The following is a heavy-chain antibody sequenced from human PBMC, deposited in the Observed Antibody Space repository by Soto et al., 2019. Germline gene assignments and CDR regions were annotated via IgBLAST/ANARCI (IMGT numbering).Heavy chain of an antibody. Sequence: GGSLRLSCAASGFTFSSYGMHWVRQAPGKGLEWVAVIWYDGSNKYYADSVKGRFTISRDNSKNTLYLQMNSLRAEDTAVYYCAREGAMVRGVMDYWGQGTLVTGSS. V-gene: IGHV3-33*01. J-gene: IGHJ4*02. D-gene: IGHD3-10*01. CDR1: GFTFSSYG. CDR2: IWYDGSNK. CDR3: AREGAMVRGVMDY.